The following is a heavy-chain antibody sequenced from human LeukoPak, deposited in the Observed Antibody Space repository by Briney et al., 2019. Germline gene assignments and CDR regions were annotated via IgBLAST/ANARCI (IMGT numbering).Heavy chain of an antibody. Sequence: GASVKVSCKASGYTFTGYYMHWVRQAPGQGLEWMGWINPNSGRTNYAQKFQGRVTMTRDTSISTAYMELSRLRSDDTAVYYCARFYDILNYYYGMDVWGQGTTVAVSS. D-gene: IGHD3-9*01. J-gene: IGHJ6*02. V-gene: IGHV1-2*02. CDR2: INPNSGRT. CDR3: ARFYDILNYYYGMDV. CDR1: GYTFTGYY.